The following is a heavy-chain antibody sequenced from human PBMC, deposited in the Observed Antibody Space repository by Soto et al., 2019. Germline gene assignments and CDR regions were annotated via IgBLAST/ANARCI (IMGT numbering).Heavy chain of an antibody. V-gene: IGHV3-30*18. CDR3: AKDQGEVYYFEL. CDR2: ISFDGSNK. J-gene: IGHJ2*01. CDR1: GFTFSSYG. Sequence: QVQLVESGGGVVQPGRSLRLSCAASGFTFSSYGMHWVRQAPGKGLEWVAVISFDGSNKYYADSVKGRFTISRDNSKNTLYMQMNSLRVEDTAVYYCAKDQGEVYYFELWGRGTLVTVSS. D-gene: IGHD3-16*01.